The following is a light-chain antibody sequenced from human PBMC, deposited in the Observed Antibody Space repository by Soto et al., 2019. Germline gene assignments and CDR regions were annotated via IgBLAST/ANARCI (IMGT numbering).Light chain of an antibody. CDR2: YDS. V-gene: IGLV3-21*04. CDR3: QVWDSSSDHPYV. CDR1: NIGSKS. Sequence: SSELTQPPSVSVAPGKTARSTCGGNNIGSKSVHWYQQKPGQAPVLVIYYDSDRPSGIPERFSGSNSGNTATLTISRVEAGDEADYYCQVWDSSSDHPYVFGTGTKLTVL. J-gene: IGLJ1*01.